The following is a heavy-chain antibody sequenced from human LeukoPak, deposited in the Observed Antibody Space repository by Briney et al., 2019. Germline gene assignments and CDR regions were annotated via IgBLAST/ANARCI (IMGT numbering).Heavy chain of an antibody. D-gene: IGHD3-10*01. J-gene: IGHJ4*02. CDR2: IFYSGST. CDR3: ARQSSHFYGSGTFPHFDF. Sequence: SETLSLTCTVSGGPISSNDYYWGWIRQSPGKGLEWIANIFYSGSTHFHPSLKSRVSKSGGQSQNQVPLKLSSVTAADNGIYYCARQSSHFYGSGTFPHFDFWGQGTLVSVSS. CDR1: GGPISSNDYY. V-gene: IGHV4-39*01.